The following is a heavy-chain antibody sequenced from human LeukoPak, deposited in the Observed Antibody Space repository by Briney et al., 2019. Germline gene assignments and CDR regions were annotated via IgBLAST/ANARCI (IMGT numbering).Heavy chain of an antibody. CDR3: AKGGGCGGDCPSDYYYYYYMDV. J-gene: IGHJ6*03. D-gene: IGHD2-21*02. V-gene: IGHV1-46*01. CDR1: GYTFTSYY. CDR2: INPSGGST. Sequence: ASVKVSCKASGYTFTSYYMHWVRQAPGQGLEWMGIINPSGGSTSYAQKFQGRVTMTEDTSTDTAYMELSSLRSEDTAVYYCAKGGGCGGDCPSDYYYYYYMDVWGKGTTVTISS.